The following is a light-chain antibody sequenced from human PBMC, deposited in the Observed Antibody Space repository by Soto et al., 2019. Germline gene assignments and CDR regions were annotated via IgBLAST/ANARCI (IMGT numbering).Light chain of an antibody. J-gene: IGKJ2*01. Sequence: EIVMTQSPATLSVSPGERAILSCRASQSVSSTLAWYQQRPAQAPRLLLYDTSTRATGIPARFSGSGSGTGFTLTISSLQSEDFAVYYCQQHHNWPHTFGPGTKLGIK. CDR2: DTS. V-gene: IGKV3D-15*01. CDR3: QQHHNWPHT. CDR1: QSVSST.